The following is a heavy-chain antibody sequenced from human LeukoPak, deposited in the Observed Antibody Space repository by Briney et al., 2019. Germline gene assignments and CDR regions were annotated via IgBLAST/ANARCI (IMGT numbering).Heavy chain of an antibody. CDR2: IYTSGST. D-gene: IGHD5-18*01. V-gene: IGHV4-4*07. J-gene: IGHJ4*02. Sequence: SSETLSLTCTVSGGSISSYYWSWIRQPAGKGLEWIGRIYTSGSTNYNPSLKSRVTMSVDTSKNQFSLRLNSVTATDTAVYYCARVGGYSYGNYYFNYWGQGTLVTVSS. CDR1: GGSISSYY. CDR3: ARVGGYSYGNYYFNY.